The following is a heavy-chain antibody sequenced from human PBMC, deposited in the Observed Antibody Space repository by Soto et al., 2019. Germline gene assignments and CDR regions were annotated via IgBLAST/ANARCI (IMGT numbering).Heavy chain of an antibody. J-gene: IGHJ4*02. CDR1: GFTFSSYG. CDR2: IKYDGSDK. V-gene: IGHV3-33*05. D-gene: IGHD5-18*01. Sequence: GGSLRLSSAASGFTFSSYGIHWVRQAPGKGLEWVAVIKYDGSDKYYADSVKGRFTISRDTSKNTLYLKMSSLRAEDTVVFYWARGVRGYIYGCDSWGQEALVTVS. CDR3: ARGVRGYIYGCDS.